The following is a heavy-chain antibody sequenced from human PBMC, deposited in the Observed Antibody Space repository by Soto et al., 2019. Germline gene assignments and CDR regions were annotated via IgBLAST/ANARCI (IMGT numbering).Heavy chain of an antibody. CDR1: GFTFSGYG. J-gene: IGHJ6*02. CDR3: ARDCSSTSCPTYGMDV. Sequence: PGGALRLSCAASGFTFSGYGMHWVRQSPGKGLEWVAVISYDGSNKYYADSVKGRFTISRDNSKNTLYLQMNSLRAEDTAVYYCARDCSSTSCPTYGMDVWGQGTTVTVSS. V-gene: IGHV3-30-3*01. CDR2: ISYDGSNK. D-gene: IGHD2-2*01.